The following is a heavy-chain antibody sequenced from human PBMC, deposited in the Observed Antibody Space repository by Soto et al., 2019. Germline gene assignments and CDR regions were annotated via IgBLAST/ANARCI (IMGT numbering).Heavy chain of an antibody. D-gene: IGHD3-22*01. Sequence: PGASLRPSCAATRFTFTAYGIHRVRQAPGKGLECVAVISHDGINTNYADSVKGRFTFSRDNSKDTVYLQMNSLRAEDTAVYYCAKDTYYYSSSGYYVFDSWGQGP. CDR2: ISHDGINT. V-gene: IGHV3-30*18. J-gene: IGHJ4*02. CDR1: RFTFTAYG. CDR3: AKDTYYYSSSGYYVFDS.